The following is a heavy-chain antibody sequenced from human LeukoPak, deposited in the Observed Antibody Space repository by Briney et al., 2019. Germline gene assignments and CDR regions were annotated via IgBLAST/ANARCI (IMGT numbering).Heavy chain of an antibody. J-gene: IGHJ3*01. CDR1: GFTFTDYF. CDR3: ARDPAGGTYDL. Sequence: GGSLRLSCVASGFTFTDYFMSWVRQAPGKGLEWVASIKHNGGEKYYVDSVKGRFTISRDNAKNSLYLEMSSLRAEDTAVYYCARDPAGGTYDLWGQGTMVTVSS. CDR2: IKHNGGEK. V-gene: IGHV3-7*03.